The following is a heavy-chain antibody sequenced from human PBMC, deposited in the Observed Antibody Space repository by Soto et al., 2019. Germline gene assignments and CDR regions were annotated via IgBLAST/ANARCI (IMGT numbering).Heavy chain of an antibody. CDR3: ARDRGAVVAATSFDY. Sequence: SGGSLRLSCAASGFTFSSYSMNWVRQAPGKGLEWVSSISSSSSYIYYADSVKGRFTISRDNAKNSLYLQMNSLRAEDTAVYYCARDRGAVVAATSFDYWGQGTLVTVSS. V-gene: IGHV3-21*01. J-gene: IGHJ4*02. D-gene: IGHD2-15*01. CDR2: ISSSSSYI. CDR1: GFTFSSYS.